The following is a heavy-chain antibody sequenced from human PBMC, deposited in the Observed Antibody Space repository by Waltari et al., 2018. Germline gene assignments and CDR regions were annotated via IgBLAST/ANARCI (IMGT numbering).Heavy chain of an antibody. D-gene: IGHD2-8*01. CDR3: ARDRRWWMGFRDHGYFDY. J-gene: IGHJ4*02. Sequence: QVQLQESGPGLVKPSAPLSLTRTVSGGSISSYYLSWIRQPPGKGLEWIGYIYYSGSTNYNPSLKSRVTISVDTSKNQFSLKLSSVTAADTAVYYCARDRRWWMGFRDHGYFDYWGQGTLVTVSS. CDR1: GGSISSYY. CDR2: IYYSGST. V-gene: IGHV4-59*01.